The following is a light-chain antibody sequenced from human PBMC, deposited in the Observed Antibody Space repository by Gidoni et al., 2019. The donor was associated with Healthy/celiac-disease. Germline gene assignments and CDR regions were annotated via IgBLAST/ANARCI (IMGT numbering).Light chain of an antibody. CDR1: QSVSSSY. CDR2: GAS. CDR3: QQYGSSPPWT. V-gene: IGKV3-20*01. Sequence: EIVLTQSPGTLSLSPGERATLSCRASQSVSSSYLAWYQQKHGQAPRLLIYGASSRATSIPDRFSGSGSGTDFTLTISRLEPEDFAVYYCQQYGSSPPWTFGQGTKVEIK. J-gene: IGKJ1*01.